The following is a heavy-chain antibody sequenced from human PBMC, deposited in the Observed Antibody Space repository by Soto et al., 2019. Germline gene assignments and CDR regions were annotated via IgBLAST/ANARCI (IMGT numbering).Heavy chain of an antibody. CDR1: GGSISSGGYY. D-gene: IGHD3-10*01. V-gene: IGHV4-31*03. Sequence: QVQLQESGPGLVKPSQTLSLTCTVSGGSISSGGYYWSWIRQHPGKGLEWSGYIYYRGSTYYNPSLKRRVTTSVDTSKNQFSLNLSSVAAADTAVYYCARGMNYYGSGDYWRQGTLVTVSS. J-gene: IGHJ4*02. CDR3: ARGMNYYGSGDY. CDR2: IYYRGST.